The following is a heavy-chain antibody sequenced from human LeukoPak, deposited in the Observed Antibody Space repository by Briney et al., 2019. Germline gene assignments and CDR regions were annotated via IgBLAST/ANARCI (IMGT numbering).Heavy chain of an antibody. J-gene: IGHJ4*02. D-gene: IGHD3-22*01. Sequence: GGSLRLSCTASGFTFGDYAMSWVRQAPGKGLEWVSAITGTGGTTYYADSVKGRFTISRDNSKNTLYLQMNSLRAEDTAVYYYARVQWLLPVYWGQGTLVTVSS. CDR1: GFTFGDYA. V-gene: IGHV3-23*01. CDR2: ITGTGGTT. CDR3: ARVQWLLPVY.